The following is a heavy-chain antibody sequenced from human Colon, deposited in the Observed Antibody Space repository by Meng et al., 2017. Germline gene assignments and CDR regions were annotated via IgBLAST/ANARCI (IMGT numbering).Heavy chain of an antibody. Sequence: QVLLPGSGPGLGKPSGSLSFTVTGSGGAISSNYWWCRVRQSPGRGLEWIGVIHQSGSTNSSPSLKSRVTISLDKSKNQFSLKVSYMTAADTAVYFCARVPTTVDPFESWGQGTLVTVSS. CDR3: ARVPTTVDPFES. CDR1: GGAISSNYW. D-gene: IGHD4-23*01. CDR2: IHQSGST. V-gene: IGHV4-4*02. J-gene: IGHJ4*02.